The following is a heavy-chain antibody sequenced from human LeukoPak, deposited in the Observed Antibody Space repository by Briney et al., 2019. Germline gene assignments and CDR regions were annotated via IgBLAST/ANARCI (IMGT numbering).Heavy chain of an antibody. J-gene: IGHJ4*02. CDR1: GYTFTSYG. CDR3: AIRSYDSSGPPGY. CDR2: ISAYNGNT. V-gene: IGHV1-18*01. Sequence: ASVKVSCKASGYTFTSYGISWVRQAPGQGLEWMGWISAYNGNTNYAQKFQGRVTITADESTSTAYMELSSLRSEDTAVYYCAIRSYDSSGPPGYWGQGTLVTVSS. D-gene: IGHD3-22*01.